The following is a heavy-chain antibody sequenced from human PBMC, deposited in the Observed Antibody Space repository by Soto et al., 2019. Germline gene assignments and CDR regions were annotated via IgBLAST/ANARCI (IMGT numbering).Heavy chain of an antibody. CDR1: GVPISAYA. CDR2: VRSNSGTT. Sequence: GGSLRLSCAASGVPISAYAMTLVRQAPGKGLEWVSSVRSNSGTTYYAESVKGRFTISRDNSKNTLYLQMNSLRAEDTAVYFCAKDHFSDWATYFDYWGMGTLVIVS. J-gene: IGHJ4*02. CDR3: AKDHFSDWATYFDY. D-gene: IGHD3-9*01. V-gene: IGHV3-23*01.